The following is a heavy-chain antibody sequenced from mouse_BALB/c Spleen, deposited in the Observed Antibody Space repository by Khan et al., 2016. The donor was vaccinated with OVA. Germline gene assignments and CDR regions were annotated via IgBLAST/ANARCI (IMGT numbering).Heavy chain of an antibody. Sequence: EVQLQQSGPELEKPGASVKISCKASGYSFTGYNMNWVKQSNGKSLEWIGNIDPHYGGLSYNQKFKGKATLSVDKSSSTAYMQLKSLTSEDSAVYYWARSTWYFDVWGAGTTVTVSS. J-gene: IGHJ1*01. CDR3: ARSTWYFDV. V-gene: IGHV1-39*01. CDR2: IDPHYGGL. CDR1: GYSFTGYN.